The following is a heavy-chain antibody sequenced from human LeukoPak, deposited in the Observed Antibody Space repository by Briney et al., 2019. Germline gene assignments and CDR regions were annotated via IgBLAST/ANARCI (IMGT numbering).Heavy chain of an antibody. Sequence: GASVKVSCKASGYTFTSYYMHWVRQAPGQGLEWMGIINPSGGCTSYAQKFQGRVTMTRDTSISTAYMELSRLRSDDTAVYYCARDYPNSLRASGTDYWGQGTLVTVSS. CDR3: ARDYPNSLRASGTDY. V-gene: IGHV1-46*01. J-gene: IGHJ4*02. CDR1: GYTFTSYY. D-gene: IGHD3-3*01. CDR2: INPSGGCT.